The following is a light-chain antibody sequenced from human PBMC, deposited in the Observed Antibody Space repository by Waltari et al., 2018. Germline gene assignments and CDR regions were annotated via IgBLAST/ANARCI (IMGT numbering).Light chain of an antibody. CDR2: DAA. V-gene: IGKV3-11*01. J-gene: IGKJ1*01. CDR3: QLRSKWLRT. CDR1: QSVRTY. Sequence: EIVLTQSPATLSLSPGERATLSCRASQSVRTYLAWYQQKPGQPPRLLIYDAATRPTAIPARFSGSGSGTDFTLTISSLEPEDFAVYYCQLRSKWLRTFGQGTKVEV.